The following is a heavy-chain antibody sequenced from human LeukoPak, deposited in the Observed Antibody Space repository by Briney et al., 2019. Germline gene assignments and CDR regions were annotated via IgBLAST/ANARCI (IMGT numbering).Heavy chain of an antibody. V-gene: IGHV3-53*01. CDR2: IDSGGRT. J-gene: IGHJ4*02. D-gene: IGHD6-13*01. Sequence: GRSLRPSCAASGLTVTTNYMTSVRQAPGKGLEWVSVIDSGGRTFYADSVKGRFTISRDNSKNTLYLQMSSLRGEDTAVYYCARVFDGSGWYFDYWGQGTLVTVSS. CDR1: GLTVTTNY. CDR3: ARVFDGSGWYFDY.